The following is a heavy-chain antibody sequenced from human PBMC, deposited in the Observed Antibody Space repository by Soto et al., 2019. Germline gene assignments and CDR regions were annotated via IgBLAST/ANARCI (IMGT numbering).Heavy chain of an antibody. J-gene: IGHJ4*02. D-gene: IGHD6-19*01. CDR3: ATHQYAAGWWGPVGFDN. Sequence: SETLSLTCNVSNFSISSGYYWGWIRQPPGKGLEWIGSIYHGGRTYYNPPLKSRITISVDTSRNQFSLQLSSVTAADTAVYYCATHQYAAGWWGPVGFDNCGQGTLVTVSS. V-gene: IGHV4-38-2*02. CDR1: NFSISSGYY. CDR2: IYHGGRT.